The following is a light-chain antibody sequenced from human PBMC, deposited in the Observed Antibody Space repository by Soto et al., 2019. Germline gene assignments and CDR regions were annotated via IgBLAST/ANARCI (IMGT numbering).Light chain of an antibody. CDR3: SSYTSSSLL. J-gene: IGLJ2*01. V-gene: IGLV2-14*01. Sequence: QSALTQPASVSGSPGQSITISCTGNSSDVGGYNYVSWYQQHPGKAPKLMIYDVSNRPSGVSNRFSGSKSGNTASLTISGLQAEDEADYYCSSYTSSSLLFGGGTKLTVL. CDR1: SSDVGGYNY. CDR2: DVS.